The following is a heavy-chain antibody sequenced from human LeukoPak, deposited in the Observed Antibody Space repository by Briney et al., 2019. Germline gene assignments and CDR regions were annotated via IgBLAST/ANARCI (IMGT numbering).Heavy chain of an antibody. Sequence: AGGSLRLSCAAFGFSFSSYSMNWVRQAPGKGLEWVSSISRSSSYMYYADSVKGRFTISRDNAKNSLYLQMNSLRAEDTAVYYCARTYYDILTGYNPYFDYWGQGILVTVSS. V-gene: IGHV3-21*01. CDR1: GFSFSSYS. CDR2: ISRSSSYM. D-gene: IGHD3-9*01. CDR3: ARTYYDILTGYNPYFDY. J-gene: IGHJ4*02.